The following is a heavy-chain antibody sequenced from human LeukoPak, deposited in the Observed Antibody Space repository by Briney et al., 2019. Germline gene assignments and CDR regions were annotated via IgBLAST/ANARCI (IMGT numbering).Heavy chain of an antibody. J-gene: IGHJ4*02. V-gene: IGHV1-3*03. CDR3: ARAIAARLPTVGFDY. D-gene: IGHD6-6*01. CDR1: GYSFTGYA. Sequence: ASVKVSCKASGYSFTGYAMNWVRQAPGQRLEWMGWINAGNGDTKYSQEFQGRVTITRDTSASTAYMELSSLRSEDMAVYYCARAIAARLPTVGFDYWGQGTLVTVSS. CDR2: INAGNGDT.